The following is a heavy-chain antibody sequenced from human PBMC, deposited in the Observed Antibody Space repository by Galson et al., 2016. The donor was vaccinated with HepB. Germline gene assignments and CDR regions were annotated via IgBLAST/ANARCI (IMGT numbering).Heavy chain of an antibody. CDR1: GFTFSNFW. V-gene: IGHV3-74*01. D-gene: IGHD3-3*01. Sequence: SLRLSCAASGFTFSNFWMHWVRQAPGKGLMWVSRISRDGGVTNHADSVKGRFTISRDNAKSTLYLQMNSLRVEDTAVYYCAKDAGYDFWEAYYGMDVWGQGTTVTVS. CDR3: AKDAGYDFWEAYYGMDV. J-gene: IGHJ6*02. CDR2: ISRDGGVT.